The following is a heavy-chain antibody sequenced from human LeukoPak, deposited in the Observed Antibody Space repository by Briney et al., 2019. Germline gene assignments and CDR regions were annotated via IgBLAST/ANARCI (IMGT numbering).Heavy chain of an antibody. Sequence: SLRLSCAASGFTFDDYAMHWVRPAPGKGLEWVSGISWNSGSIGYADSVKGRFTISRDNAKNSLYLQMNSLRAEDTALYYCAKDMSLLGHVDTANPEAFDIWGQGTMVTVSS. CDR1: GFTFDDYA. J-gene: IGHJ3*02. V-gene: IGHV3-9*01. D-gene: IGHD5-18*01. CDR2: ISWNSGSI. CDR3: AKDMSLLGHVDTANPEAFDI.